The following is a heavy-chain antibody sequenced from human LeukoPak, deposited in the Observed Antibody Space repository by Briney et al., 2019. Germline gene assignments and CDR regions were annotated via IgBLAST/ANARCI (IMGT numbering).Heavy chain of an antibody. V-gene: IGHV4-39*02. D-gene: IGHD6-13*01. CDR3: AISQYPIAAADNWFDP. CDR1: GDSLSSSDYY. Sequence: SETLSLACSVSGDSLSSSDYYWGWVRQPPGKGLEWIGSLYNSGITHYNPSLKSRITVSVDTSKNHFSLKLRSVTAADTAVYYCAISQYPIAAADNWFDPWGQGTLVTVSS. J-gene: IGHJ5*02. CDR2: LYNSGIT.